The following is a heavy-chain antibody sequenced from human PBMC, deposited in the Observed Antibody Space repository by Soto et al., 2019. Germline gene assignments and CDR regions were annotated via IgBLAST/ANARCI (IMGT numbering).Heavy chain of an antibody. CDR1: GGSISSAAYC. Sequence: QVQLQESGPRLVSPSQTLSLTCTVSGGSISSAAYCWSWIRQSPDKGLEWIGHIYDGGTTYSSPSLKGRVTISADTSETQFSLKLSSVSAADTAAYYCARGPSGDKIDYWGQGIQVTVSS. CDR2: IYDGGTT. J-gene: IGHJ4*02. CDR3: ARGPSGDKIDY. D-gene: IGHD7-27*01. V-gene: IGHV4-30-4*01.